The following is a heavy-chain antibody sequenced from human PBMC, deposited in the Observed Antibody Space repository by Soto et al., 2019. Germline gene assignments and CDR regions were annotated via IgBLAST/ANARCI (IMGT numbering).Heavy chain of an antibody. V-gene: IGHV3-30-3*01. CDR1: GFTFSSYA. J-gene: IGHJ4*02. CDR2: ISYDGSNK. CDR3: ARGPYSSAKGPFDY. D-gene: IGHD6-19*01. Sequence: QVQLVESGGGVVQPGRSLRLSCAASGFTFSSYAMHWVRQAPGKGLEWVAVISYDGSNKYYADSVKGRFTISRDNSKNTLYLQMNSLRAEDTAVYYCARGPYSSAKGPFDYWGQGTLVTVSS.